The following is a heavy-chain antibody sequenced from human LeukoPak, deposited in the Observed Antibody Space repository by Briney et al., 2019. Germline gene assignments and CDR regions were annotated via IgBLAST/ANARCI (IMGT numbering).Heavy chain of an antibody. CDR1: GFTFSDYY. CDR3: ARSGILYALDN. V-gene: IGHV3-11*04. CDR2: ISSTASPI. J-gene: IGHJ4*02. D-gene: IGHD2-8*01. Sequence: GGSLRLSCTASGFTFSDYYMTWIRQAPGKGLEWLSHISSTASPISYANSVKGRFTISRDNAKDSLYLEMNSLRVEDTAVYYCARSGILYALDNWGQGTLVTVSS.